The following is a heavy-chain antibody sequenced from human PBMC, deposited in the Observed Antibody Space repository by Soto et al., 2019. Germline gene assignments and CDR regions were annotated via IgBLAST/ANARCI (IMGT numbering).Heavy chain of an antibody. V-gene: IGHV3-21*01. Sequence: EVQLVESGGGLVKTGGSLRLSCAASGFTFRSHSMNWVRQAPGKGLEWVSSISSNSSSIYYADSVKGRFTISRNNGKNSLYLQMNSLRAEDTAVYYCARVGEQWLLEIDFWGQGALVTIS. J-gene: IGHJ6*01. CDR2: ISSNSSSI. CDR3: ARVGEQWLLEIDF. CDR1: GFTFRSHS. D-gene: IGHD6-19*01.